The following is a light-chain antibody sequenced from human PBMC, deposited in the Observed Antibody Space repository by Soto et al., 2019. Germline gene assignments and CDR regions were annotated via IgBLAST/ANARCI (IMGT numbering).Light chain of an antibody. CDR2: RSS. J-gene: IGKJ1*01. V-gene: IGKV3-15*01. CDR3: QQYQNLWT. CDR1: QTIYSN. Sequence: VGMTQSPATLSVSPVERATLGFRASQTIYSNVAWYQQRPGQPPRLLIYRSSSRATGIPARFSGSGSGTEFTLTINSLQSEDFAVYYCQQYQNLWTFGQGTKVDNK.